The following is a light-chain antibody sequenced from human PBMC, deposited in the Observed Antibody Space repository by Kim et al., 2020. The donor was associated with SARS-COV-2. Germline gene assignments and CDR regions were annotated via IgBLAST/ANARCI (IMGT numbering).Light chain of an antibody. CDR3: QQYGSSYT. CDR1: QSVHSDF. CDR2: SAS. Sequence: SLSPGEHATPACMAIQSVHSDFLAWYQQKPGQAPRLLIYSASTRAAGIPDRFSGSGSGTDFTLTISRLEPEDFAVYYCQQYGSSYTFGQGTKLEI. J-gene: IGKJ2*01. V-gene: IGKV3-20*01.